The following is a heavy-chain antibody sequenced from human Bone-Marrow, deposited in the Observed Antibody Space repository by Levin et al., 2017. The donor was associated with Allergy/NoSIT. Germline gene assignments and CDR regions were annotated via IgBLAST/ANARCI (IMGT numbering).Heavy chain of an antibody. CDR2: ISESGEST. J-gene: IGHJ6*02. V-gene: IGHV3-23*01. CDR3: ARFLEWFQNPYHGMDV. D-gene: IGHD3-3*01. Sequence: EASVKVSCAASGLTFVNYAMTWVRQAPGKGLQWVSAISESGESTYYADSVKGRFTISRDNSKNTLYLQMNSLRVEDTAVYYCARFLEWFQNPYHGMDVWGQGTTVTVSS. CDR1: GLTFVNYA.